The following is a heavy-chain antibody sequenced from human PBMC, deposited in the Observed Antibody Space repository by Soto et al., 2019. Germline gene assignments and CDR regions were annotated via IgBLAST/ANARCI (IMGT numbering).Heavy chain of an antibody. CDR3: ARVDIAVVPSTTFDY. CDR1: GGSISSISYY. J-gene: IGHJ4*02. D-gene: IGHD2-2*01. Sequence: QLQLQESGPGLVKPSETLSLTCTVSGGSISSISYYWGWIRQPPGKGLEGIGSIKYSGHTFYNPSHKSRVTMSVDTSKNQFSLRLNSVTAAETAVYYCARVDIAVVPSTTFDYWGQGTLVTVSS. CDR2: IKYSGHT. V-gene: IGHV4-39*01.